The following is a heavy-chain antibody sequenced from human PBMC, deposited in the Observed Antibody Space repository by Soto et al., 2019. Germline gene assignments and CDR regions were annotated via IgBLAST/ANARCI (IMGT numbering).Heavy chain of an antibody. CDR1: GFTFSRYW. CDR2: IKQDGSEK. V-gene: IGHV3-7*01. J-gene: IGHJ4*02. CDR3: ATRPYNSHSSGYLGVFDY. Sequence: EVQLVESGGGLVQPGGSLRLSCAASGFTFSRYWMSWVRQAPGKGLEWVANIKQDGSEKYYVDSVKGRLTISRDNAKNSLYLQMNSLRAEDTAVYYCATRPYNSHSSGYLGVFDYWGQGTLVTVSS. D-gene: IGHD3-22*01.